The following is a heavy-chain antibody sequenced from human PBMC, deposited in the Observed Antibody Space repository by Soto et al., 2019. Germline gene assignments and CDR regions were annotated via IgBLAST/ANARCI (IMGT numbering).Heavy chain of an antibody. Sequence: LRLSCAASGFTFSNHWMHWVRQVPGKGLVWVSDINGDGSSTSYAASVKGRFTISRDNAKNMLYLQMNSLRVEDTAVYYCARDHERDFDYWGQGTLVTVSS. CDR1: GFTFSNHW. CDR3: ARDHERDFDY. CDR2: INGDGSST. D-gene: IGHD6-25*01. V-gene: IGHV3-74*01. J-gene: IGHJ4*02.